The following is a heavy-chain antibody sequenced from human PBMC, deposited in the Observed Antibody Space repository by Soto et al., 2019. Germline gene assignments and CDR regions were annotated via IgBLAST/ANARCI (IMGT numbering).Heavy chain of an antibody. D-gene: IGHD2-15*01. CDR3: AASLSRRGYCSGGSCSSPLDY. CDR2: IVVGSGNT. Sequence: ASVKVSCKASGFTFTSSAVQWVRQARGQRLEWIGWIVVGSGNTNYAQKFQERVTITRDMSTSTAYMGLSSLRSEDTAVYYCAASLSRRGYCSGGSCSSPLDYWGQGTLVTVSS. CDR1: GFTFTSSA. J-gene: IGHJ4*02. V-gene: IGHV1-58*01.